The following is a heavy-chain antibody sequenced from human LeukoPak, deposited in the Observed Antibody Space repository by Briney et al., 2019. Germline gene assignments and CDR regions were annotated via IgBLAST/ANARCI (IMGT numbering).Heavy chain of an antibody. CDR1: GYTFTSYG. J-gene: IGHJ4*02. V-gene: IGHV1-46*01. CDR3: ARFAVHRRITVAGQFGLDY. CDR2: VNHSGGST. Sequence: ASVKVSCKSSGYTFTSYGISWVRQAPGQGLEWMGIVNHSGGSTNYAQKFQGRVTMTRDTSTSTVYMELSSLRSDDTAVYYCARFAVHRRITVAGQFGLDYWGQGTLVSVSS. D-gene: IGHD6-19*01.